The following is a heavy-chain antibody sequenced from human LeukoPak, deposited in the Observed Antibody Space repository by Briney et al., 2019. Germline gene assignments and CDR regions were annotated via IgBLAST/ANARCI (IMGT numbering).Heavy chain of an antibody. V-gene: IGHV4-31*03. CDR3: ARDLLGVRGLSWFDP. J-gene: IGHJ5*02. D-gene: IGHD3-10*01. Sequence: SETLSLTCTVSGGSISSGGYYWSWIRQHPGKGLEWIGYIYYSGSTYYNPSLRSRVTISVDTSKNQFSLKLSSVTAAATAVYYCARDLLGVRGLSWFDPWGQGTLVTVSS. CDR2: IYYSGST. CDR1: GGSISSGGYY.